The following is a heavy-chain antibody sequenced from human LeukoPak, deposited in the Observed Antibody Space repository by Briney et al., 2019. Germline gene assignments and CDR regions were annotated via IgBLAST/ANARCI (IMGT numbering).Heavy chain of an antibody. CDR2: IYYSGST. J-gene: IGHJ3*02. CDR3: AGAIQRYCSSTSCYYDAFDI. D-gene: IGHD2-2*01. Sequence: SETLSLTCTVSGGSISSYYWSRIRQPPGKGLEWIGYIYYSGSTNYNPSLKSRVTISVDTSKNQFSLKLSSVTAADTAVYYCAGAIQRYCSSTSCYYDAFDIWGQGTMVTVSS. V-gene: IGHV4-59*01. CDR1: GGSISSYY.